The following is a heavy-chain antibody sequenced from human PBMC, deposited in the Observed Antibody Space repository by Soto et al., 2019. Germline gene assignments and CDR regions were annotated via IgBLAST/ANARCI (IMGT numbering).Heavy chain of an antibody. V-gene: IGHV3-49*03. CDR3: TRDPVRLGYCSSTSCYTDRVDY. J-gene: IGHJ4*02. CDR2: IRSKAYGGTT. Sequence: QAGGSLRLSCTASGFTFGDYAMSWFRQAPGKGLEWVGFIRSKAYGGTTEYAASVKGRFTISRDDSKSIAYLQMNSLKTEDTAVYYCTRDPVRLGYCSSTSCYTDRVDYWGQGTLVTVSS. CDR1: GFTFGDYA. D-gene: IGHD2-2*02.